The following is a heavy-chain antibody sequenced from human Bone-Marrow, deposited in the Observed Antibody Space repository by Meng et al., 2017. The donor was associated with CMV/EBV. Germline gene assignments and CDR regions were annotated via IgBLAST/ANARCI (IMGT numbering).Heavy chain of an antibody. D-gene: IGHD6-6*01. V-gene: IGHV4-34*01. Sequence: GSLRLSCAVFGGSFSGYYWSWIRQPPGKGLEWVWEINHSGSTNYNPSLKRRVTISVDTSKKQFSLNLSSVTAADTAVYYCARGRYSSSWFDYWGQGTLVTVSS. J-gene: IGHJ4*02. CDR3: ARGRYSSSWFDY. CDR1: GGSFSGYY. CDR2: INHSGST.